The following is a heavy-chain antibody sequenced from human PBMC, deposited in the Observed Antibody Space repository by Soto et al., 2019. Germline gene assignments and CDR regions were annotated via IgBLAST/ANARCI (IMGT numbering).Heavy chain of an antibody. D-gene: IGHD3-22*01. CDR1: GGSISSGGYY. J-gene: IGHJ4*02. Sequence: QVQLQESGPGLVKPSQTLSLTCSVSGGSISSGGYYWSWIRQHPGKGLEWIGYIYYSGSASYNPSLKSRVTISVDTSKNQFSLKLSSVTAADTAVYYCARDGQWLKRGLDQWGQGTLVTVSS. CDR2: IYYSGSA. CDR3: ARDGQWLKRGLDQ. V-gene: IGHV4-31*03.